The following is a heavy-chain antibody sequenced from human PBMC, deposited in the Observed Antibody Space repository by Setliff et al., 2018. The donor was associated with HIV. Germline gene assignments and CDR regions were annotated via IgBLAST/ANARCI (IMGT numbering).Heavy chain of an antibody. CDR3: ARGEPTILVVPAAFFDY. D-gene: IGHD2-2*01. J-gene: IGHJ4*02. Sequence: LRLSCVASGFTFSGYGIHWVRQAPGKGLEWVAFIRYDGNNKYYADSVKGRFTISRDNAKNSLSLQMNSLRAEDTAVYYCARGEPTILVVPAAFFDYWGQGTLVTVSS. CDR2: IRYDGNNK. CDR1: GFTFSGYG. V-gene: IGHV3-30*02.